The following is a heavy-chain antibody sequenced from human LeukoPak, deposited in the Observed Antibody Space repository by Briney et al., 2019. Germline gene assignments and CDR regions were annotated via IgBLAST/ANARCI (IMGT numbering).Heavy chain of an antibody. V-gene: IGHV3-23*01. J-gene: IGHJ4*02. Sequence: GGSLRLSCAASGFTFSSYGMSWVRQAPGKGLEWVSAISGSGGSTYYADSVKGRFTISRDNSKNTLYLQMNSLTAEDTALYYCAHDYGDYPYFFDYWGQGTLVTVSS. CDR3: AHDYGDYPYFFDY. CDR2: ISGSGGST. D-gene: IGHD4-17*01. CDR1: GFTFSSYG.